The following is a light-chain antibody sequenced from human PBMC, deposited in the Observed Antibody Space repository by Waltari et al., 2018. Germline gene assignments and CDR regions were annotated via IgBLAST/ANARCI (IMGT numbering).Light chain of an antibody. CDR2: EVS. CDR3: CSYATSTTSL. J-gene: IGLJ1*01. V-gene: IGLV2-23*02. Sequence: QSALTQPASVSGSPGQSITISCTGTSSDVGSYNLVSWYQQHPGKAPKLMIYEVSKRPSGVSNRFSGSKSGNTASLTISGLQADDEADYYCCSYATSTTSLFGTGTKVTVL. CDR1: SSDVGSYNL.